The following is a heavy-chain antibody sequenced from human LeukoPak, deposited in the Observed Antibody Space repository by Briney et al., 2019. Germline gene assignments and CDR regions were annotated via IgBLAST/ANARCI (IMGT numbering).Heavy chain of an antibody. CDR3: ARRPGWHFEF. J-gene: IGHJ4*02. CDR2: INWNGAST. D-gene: IGHD6-19*01. CDR1: GFTFDDYG. Sequence: PGGSLRLSCAASGFTFDDYGMSWVRQAPGKGLEWVSDINWNGASTGYADSVKGRFTISRDSAKDSLYLQMNGLGAEDTALYYCARRPGWHFEFWGQGTLVSVSS. V-gene: IGHV3-20*04.